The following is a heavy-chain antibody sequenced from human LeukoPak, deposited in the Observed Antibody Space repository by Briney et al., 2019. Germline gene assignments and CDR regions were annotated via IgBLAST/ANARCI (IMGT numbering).Heavy chain of an antibody. CDR1: GYTFTSSY. J-gene: IGHJ4*02. D-gene: IGHD6-6*01. CDR3: ARDLSWGYSSSSGLDS. Sequence: GASVKVSCKASGYTFTSSYMHWVRQAPGQGLEWMGIINPSGGSTSYAQKFQGRVTMTRDTSTSTVYMEMSSLRSEDTAVYYCARDLSWGYSSSSGLDSWGQGTLVTVSS. V-gene: IGHV1-46*01. CDR2: INPSGGST.